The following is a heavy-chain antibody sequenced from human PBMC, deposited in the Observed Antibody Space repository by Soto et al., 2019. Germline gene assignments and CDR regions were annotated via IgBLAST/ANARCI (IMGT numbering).Heavy chain of an antibody. CDR1: GGSISSSNW. CDR3: ARDKMTVTTPTSYYYYGMDV. Sequence: QVQLQESGPGLVKPSGTLSLTCAVSGGSISSSNWWSWVRQPPGKGLEWIGEIYHSGSTNYNPSLKSRVTISVDKSKNQFSLKRSSVTAADTAVYYCARDKMTVTTPTSYYYYGMDVWGQGTTVTVSS. V-gene: IGHV4-4*02. D-gene: IGHD4-17*01. J-gene: IGHJ6*02. CDR2: IYHSGST.